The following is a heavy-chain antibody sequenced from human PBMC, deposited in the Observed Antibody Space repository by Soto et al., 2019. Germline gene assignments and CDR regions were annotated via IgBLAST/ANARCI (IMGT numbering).Heavy chain of an antibody. CDR3: AKDWLELRSGRFDP. CDR2: ISGSGGST. V-gene: IGHV3-23*01. CDR1: GFTFSSYA. Sequence: GGSLGLSCAASGFTFSSYAMSWVRQAPGKGLEWVSAISGSGGSTYYADSVKGRFTISRDNSKNTLYLQMNSLRAEDTAVYYCAKDWLELRSGRFDPWGQGTLVTVSS. J-gene: IGHJ5*02. D-gene: IGHD1-7*01.